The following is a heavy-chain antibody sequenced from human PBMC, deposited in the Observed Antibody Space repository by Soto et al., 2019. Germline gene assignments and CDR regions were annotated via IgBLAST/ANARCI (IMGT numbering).Heavy chain of an antibody. V-gene: IGHV4-59*08. CDR1: GGSISTDY. CDR3: VRSLAMIPNFDY. D-gene: IGHD3-22*01. CDR2: IYYNGNT. Sequence: QVQLQESGPGLVKPSETLSLTCTVSGGSISTDYWSWIRQPPGKGLEWIGCIYYNGNTYYNPSLTSRVTVSKDTSKNQFSLKLTYVTAADTAVYFCVRSLAMIPNFDYWGQGALVTVSS. J-gene: IGHJ4*02.